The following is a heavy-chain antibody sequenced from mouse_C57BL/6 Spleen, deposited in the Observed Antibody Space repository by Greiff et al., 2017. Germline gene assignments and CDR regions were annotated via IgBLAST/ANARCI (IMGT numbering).Heavy chain of an antibody. D-gene: IGHD1-1*01. J-gene: IGHJ2*01. CDR1: GYTFTSYW. CDR3: AIGYGSFDY. CDR2: IHPSDSDT. Sequence: VQLQQPGAELVKPGASVKVSCKASGYTFTSYWMHWVKQRPGQGLEWLGRIHPSDSDTNYNQKFKGKDTLTVDKSSSTAYRQLSSLTSEDSAVYYWAIGYGSFDYWGQGTTLTVSS. V-gene: IGHV1-74*01.